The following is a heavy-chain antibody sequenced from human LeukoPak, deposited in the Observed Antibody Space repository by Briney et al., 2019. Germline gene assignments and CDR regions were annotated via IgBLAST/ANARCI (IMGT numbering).Heavy chain of an antibody. Sequence: SSVPVSCKTSGYTFISYGISWLRQAPGQGLEWMGWISGYNGKTNYAQKLQVRVSMTTDTSTSTDYMDLRSLRPDDAAVYDCARDPGSGWYGPGLLQYFGPWGKGTLVTVSS. J-gene: IGHJ5*02. CDR3: ARDPGSGWYGPGLLQYFGP. V-gene: IGHV1-18*01. CDR2: ISGYNGKT. D-gene: IGHD6-19*01. CDR1: GYTFISYG.